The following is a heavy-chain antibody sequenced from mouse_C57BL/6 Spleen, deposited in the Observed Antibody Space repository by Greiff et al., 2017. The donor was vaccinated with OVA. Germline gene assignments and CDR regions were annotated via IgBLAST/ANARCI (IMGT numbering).Heavy chain of an antibody. CDR2: ISSGGSYT. V-gene: IGHV5-6*01. Sequence: EVKVVESGGDLVKPGGSLKLSCAASGFTFSSYGMSWVRQTPDKRLEWVATISSGGSYTYYPDSVKGRFTISRDNAKNTLYLQMSSLKSEDTAMYYCARDYYGSSYFDYWGQGTTLTVSS. CDR1: GFTFSSYG. J-gene: IGHJ2*01. CDR3: ARDYYGSSYFDY. D-gene: IGHD1-1*01.